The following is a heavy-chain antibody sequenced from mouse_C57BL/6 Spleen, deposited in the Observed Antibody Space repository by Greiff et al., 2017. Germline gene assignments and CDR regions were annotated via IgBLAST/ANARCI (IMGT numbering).Heavy chain of an antibody. CDR1: GYAFSSSW. Sequence: QVQLQQSGPELVKPGASVKISCKASGYAFSSSWMNWVKQRPGKGLEWIGRIYPGGGATNYNGKFKGKATLTADNSSNTVYMQLSSLTSEDSAVYFCARSPREAMDDWGQGTSVTVSS. V-gene: IGHV1-82*01. CDR2: IYPGGGAT. J-gene: IGHJ4*01. CDR3: ARSPREAMDD.